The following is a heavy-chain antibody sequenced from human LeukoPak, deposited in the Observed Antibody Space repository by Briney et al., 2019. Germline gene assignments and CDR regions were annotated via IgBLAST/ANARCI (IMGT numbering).Heavy chain of an antibody. CDR3: ARDRGPFDY. J-gene: IGHJ4*02. CDR2: IYSGGST. CDR1: GFTFSNYA. Sequence: PGGSLRLSCAASGFTFSNYAMSWVRQAPGKGLEWVSVIYSGGSTYYADSVKGRFTISRDNSKNTLYLQMNSLRAEDTAVYYCARDRGPFDYWGQGTLVTVSS. V-gene: IGHV3-53*01.